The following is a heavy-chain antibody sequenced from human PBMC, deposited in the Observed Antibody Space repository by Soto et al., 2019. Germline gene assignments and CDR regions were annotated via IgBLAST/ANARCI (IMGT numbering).Heavy chain of an antibody. V-gene: IGHV4-59*01. CDR1: GGSISSYY. D-gene: IGHD6-6*01. CDR3: ARGRYSSSPSGTRYFDL. CDR2: IYYSGST. Sequence: SETLSLTCTVSGGSISSYYWSWIRQPPGKGLEWIGYIYYSGSTNYNPSLKSRVTISVDTSKNQFSLKLSSVTAADTAVYYCARGRYSSSPSGTRYFDLWGRGTRVTAPQ. J-gene: IGHJ2*01.